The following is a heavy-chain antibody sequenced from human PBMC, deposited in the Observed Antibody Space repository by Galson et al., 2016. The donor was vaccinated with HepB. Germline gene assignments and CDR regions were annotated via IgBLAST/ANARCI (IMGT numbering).Heavy chain of an antibody. Sequence: TLSLTCTVSGGSINNGTYYSWSWIRQSAGKGLEWIGRIHASGRTNYNPSLKSRVTISLDTSKNQFSLKLSSVTAADTAVYYCAREHVTISVFGVEENWFDPWGQGTLVTVSS. V-gene: IGHV4-61*02. J-gene: IGHJ5*02. D-gene: IGHD3-3*01. CDR3: AREHVTISVFGVEENWFDP. CDR2: IHASGRT. CDR1: GGSINNGTYY.